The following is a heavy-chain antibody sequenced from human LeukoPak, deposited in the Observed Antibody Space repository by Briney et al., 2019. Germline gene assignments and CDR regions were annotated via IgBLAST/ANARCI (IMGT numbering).Heavy chain of an antibody. CDR2: IWYDGSNK. Sequence: GGSLRLSCAASGFTFSSYGMHWVRQAPGKGLEWVAVIWYDGSNKYYADSVKGRFTISRDNSKNTVYLQMNSLRAEDTAVYYCARYSNFEGDAFDIWGQGTMVTVSS. CDR3: ARYSNFEGDAFDI. V-gene: IGHV3-33*01. J-gene: IGHJ3*02. CDR1: GFTFSSYG. D-gene: IGHD4-11*01.